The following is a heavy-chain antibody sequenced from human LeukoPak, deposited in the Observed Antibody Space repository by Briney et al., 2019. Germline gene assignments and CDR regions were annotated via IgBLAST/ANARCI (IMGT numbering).Heavy chain of an antibody. D-gene: IGHD7-27*01. Sequence: ASVKVSCKASGYTFTNYGIAWVRQAPGQGLEWTGWISTYNGNTNYAQELQGRVTVTTDTSTSTAYMELRSLRSDDTAVYYCARISNWGSSAYGMDVWGQGTTVTVSS. CDR3: ARISNWGSSAYGMDV. CDR2: ISTYNGNT. J-gene: IGHJ6*02. CDR1: GYTFTNYG. V-gene: IGHV1-18*01.